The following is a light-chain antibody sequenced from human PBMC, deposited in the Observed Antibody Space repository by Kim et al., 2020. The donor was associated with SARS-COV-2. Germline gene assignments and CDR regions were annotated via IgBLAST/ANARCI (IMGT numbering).Light chain of an antibody. CDR3: SSYTSSSTVV. V-gene: IGLV2-14*03. Sequence: QSALTQPASVSGSPGQSITISCTGTSSDVGDYNYVSWYQQHPGKAPKLMIYDVSYRPSGVSHRFSGSKSGNTASLTISGLQAEDEADYYCSSYTSSSTVVFGGGTQLTVL. J-gene: IGLJ2*01. CDR1: SSDVGDYNY. CDR2: DVS.